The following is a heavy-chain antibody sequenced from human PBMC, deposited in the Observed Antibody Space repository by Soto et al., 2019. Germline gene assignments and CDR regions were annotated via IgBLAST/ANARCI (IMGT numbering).Heavy chain of an antibody. CDR1: GFTFSSYA. CDR3: ATGGVDTAMVVSDY. CDR2: ISYDGSNK. Sequence: QVQLVESGGGVVQPGRSLRLSCAASGFTFSSYAMHWVRQAPGKGLEWVAVISYDGSNKYYADSVKGRFTISRDNSKNTRYLEMNSLRAEDTAVYYCATGGVDTAMVVSDYWGQGTLVTVSS. D-gene: IGHD5-18*01. V-gene: IGHV3-30-3*01. J-gene: IGHJ4*02.